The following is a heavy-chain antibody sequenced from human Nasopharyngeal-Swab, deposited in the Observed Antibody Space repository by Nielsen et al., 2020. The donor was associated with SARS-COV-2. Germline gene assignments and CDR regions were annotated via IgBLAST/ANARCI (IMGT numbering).Heavy chain of an antibody. D-gene: IGHD3-10*01. V-gene: IGHV3-21*01. J-gene: IGHJ4*02. CDR2: ISSSGSHK. CDR3: ARVEEYYYGSGSLSDN. Sequence: WIRQPPGKGLEWVSFISSSGSHKYYADSMKGRFTISRDNAKSSLYLQLSSRRAEYTAVYYCARVEEYYYGSGSLSDNWGQGTLVTVSS.